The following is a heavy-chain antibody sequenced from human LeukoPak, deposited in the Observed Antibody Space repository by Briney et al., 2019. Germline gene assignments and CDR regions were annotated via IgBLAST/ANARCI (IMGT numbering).Heavy chain of an antibody. CDR1: GFTFSSYN. CDR2: IRSKAYGGTT. J-gene: IGHJ3*02. D-gene: IGHD5-24*01. V-gene: IGHV3-49*04. Sequence: GGSLRLSCAASGFTFSSYNMSWVRQAPGKGLEWVGFIRSKAYGGTTEYAASVKGRFTISRDDSKSIAYLQMNSLKTEDTAVYYCTRTIEGAFDIWGQGTMVTVSS. CDR3: TRTIEGAFDI.